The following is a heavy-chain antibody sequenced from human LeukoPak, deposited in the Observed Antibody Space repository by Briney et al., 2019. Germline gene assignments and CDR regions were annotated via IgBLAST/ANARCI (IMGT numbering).Heavy chain of an antibody. CDR1: GFTFTSSA. Sequence: TSVKVSCKASGFTFTSSAMQWVRQARGQRLGWIGWIVVGSGNTNYAQTFQERVTITRDMSTSTAYMEVSSLRSEDTAVYYCAKGDGYNYDNWFDPWGQGTLVTVSS. J-gene: IGHJ5*02. D-gene: IGHD5-24*01. CDR2: IVVGSGNT. V-gene: IGHV1-58*02. CDR3: AKGDGYNYDNWFDP.